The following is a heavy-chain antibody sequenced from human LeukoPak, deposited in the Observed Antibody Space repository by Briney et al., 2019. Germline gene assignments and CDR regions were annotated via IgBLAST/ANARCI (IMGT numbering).Heavy chain of an antibody. CDR2: IYSDGSI. CDR3: ARDRRRLRGMNGDGDAFDI. J-gene: IGHJ3*02. D-gene: IGHD1-1*01. Sequence: PGGALRLSCAASGFSVGGNYISWVRQAPEKGLEWVSMIYSDGSIFHADSVKGRFTMSRDNSRNTLDLQMNSLRVEDTAVYFCARDRRRLRGMNGDGDAFDIWGQGTMVTVSS. CDR1: GFSVGGNY. V-gene: IGHV3-53*01.